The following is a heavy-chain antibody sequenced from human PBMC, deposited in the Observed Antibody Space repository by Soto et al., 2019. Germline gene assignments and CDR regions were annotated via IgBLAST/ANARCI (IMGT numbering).Heavy chain of an antibody. D-gene: IGHD6-6*01. CDR1: GGSISPYY. V-gene: IGHV4-59*08. CDR3: AGHYSTSSAEQFDY. CDR2: IYHTGNT. Sequence: QVQLQESGPGLVKPSETLSLTCTVSGGSISPYYWSWIRQPPGKGLAWIGYIYHTGNTIYNPSLKSRVTISVDPSKIQFSLKLTSVTAADTAVYYCAGHYSTSSAEQFDYWGQGTLVTVSS. J-gene: IGHJ4*02.